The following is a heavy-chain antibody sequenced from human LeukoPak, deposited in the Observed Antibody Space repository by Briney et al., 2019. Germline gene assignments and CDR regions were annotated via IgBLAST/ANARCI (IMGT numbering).Heavy chain of an antibody. V-gene: IGHV1-18*01. J-gene: IGHJ4*02. D-gene: IGHD6-13*01. CDR3: ARGRAAADDFDL. Sequence: GASVKVSCKTSGCTFNTYSINWVRQAPGQGLVWLGWVNTYKGDTKYTQKFQGRVTLTTDPSTSTVYMELTNLRSDDTAMYYCARGRAAADDFDLWGQGTLVTVSS. CDR2: VNTYKGDT. CDR1: GCTFNTYS.